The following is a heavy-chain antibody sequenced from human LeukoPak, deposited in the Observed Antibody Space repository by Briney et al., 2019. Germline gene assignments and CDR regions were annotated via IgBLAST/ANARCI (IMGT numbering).Heavy chain of an antibody. D-gene: IGHD3-22*01. CDR3: ARGSQYYYDSSGYPLPDY. J-gene: IGHJ4*02. V-gene: IGHV1-69*13. Sequence: ASVKVSCKASGYTFSGYHMHWVRQAPGQGLEWMGGIIPIFGTANYAQKFQGRVTITADESTSTAYMELSSLRSEDTAVYYCARGSQYYYDSSGYPLPDYWGQGTLVTVSS. CDR1: GYTFSGYH. CDR2: IIPIFGTA.